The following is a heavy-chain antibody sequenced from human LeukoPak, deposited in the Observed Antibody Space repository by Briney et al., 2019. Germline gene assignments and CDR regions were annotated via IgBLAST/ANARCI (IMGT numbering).Heavy chain of an antibody. J-gene: IGHJ5*02. CDR3: ARDVRYYDTLTGYYNWFDP. D-gene: IGHD3-9*01. CDR1: GGSISSYY. Sequence: SETLSLTCTVSGGSISSYYWSWIRQPAGKGLEWSGRIYTSGSTNYNPSLKSRVTMSVDTSKNQFSLKLSSVTAADTAVYYCARDVRYYDTLTGYYNWFDPWGQGTLVTVSS. V-gene: IGHV4-4*07. CDR2: IYTSGST.